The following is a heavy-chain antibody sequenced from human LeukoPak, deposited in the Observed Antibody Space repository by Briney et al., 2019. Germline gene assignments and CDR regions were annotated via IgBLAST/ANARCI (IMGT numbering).Heavy chain of an antibody. CDR2: ISYDGSKN. V-gene: IGHV3-30*18. Sequence: PGGSLRLSCEASGFTFSYYAIHWVRQAPGKGLEWVAVISYDGSKNYYADSVKGRFTISRDNSKNTMYLQMNSLRTEDTAVYYCAKDPRIPYKGWGQGTLVTVSS. CDR1: GFTFSYYA. CDR3: AKDPRIPYKG. D-gene: IGHD1-14*01. J-gene: IGHJ4*02.